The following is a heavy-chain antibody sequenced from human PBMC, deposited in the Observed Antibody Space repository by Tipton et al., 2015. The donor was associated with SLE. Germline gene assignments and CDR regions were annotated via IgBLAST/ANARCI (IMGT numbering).Heavy chain of an antibody. CDR1: GGSISSGGYY. Sequence: TLSLTCTVSGGSISSGGYYWSWIRQHPGKGLEWIGYIYYSGSTYCNPSLKSRVTISVDTSKNQFSLKLSSVTAADTAVYYCARGHYGSGRCDYWGQGTLVTVSS. J-gene: IGHJ4*02. V-gene: IGHV4-31*03. CDR3: ARGHYGSGRCDY. D-gene: IGHD3-10*01. CDR2: IYYSGST.